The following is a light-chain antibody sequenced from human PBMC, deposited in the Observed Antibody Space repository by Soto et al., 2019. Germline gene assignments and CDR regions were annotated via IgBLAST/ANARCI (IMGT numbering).Light chain of an antibody. Sequence: SALPQPPSASGSPGQSVTISCTGTSSDVGGYNYVSWYQQHPGKAPTLMIDEVGKRPSGVPYRFSGSKSGNTASLTVSGLQAEDEADYYCSSHAGSTPVVFGGGTKLTFL. CDR1: SSDVGGYNY. CDR2: EVG. J-gene: IGLJ2*01. V-gene: IGLV2-8*01. CDR3: SSHAGSTPVV.